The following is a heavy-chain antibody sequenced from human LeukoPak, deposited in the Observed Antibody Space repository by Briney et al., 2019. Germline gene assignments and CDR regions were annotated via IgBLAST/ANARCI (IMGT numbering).Heavy chain of an antibody. Sequence: SETLSLTCTVSGGSISNYYWSWIRQPPGKGLEWIGYMYNSGSTNYNPSLESRVTISVDTSKNQFPLTLRSVTAADTAVYYCARSPCTSASCPRRNVFDIWGQGTMVTVSS. CDR3: ARSPCTSASCPRRNVFDI. V-gene: IGHV4-59*08. CDR2: MYNSGST. J-gene: IGHJ3*02. D-gene: IGHD2-2*01. CDR1: GGSISNYY.